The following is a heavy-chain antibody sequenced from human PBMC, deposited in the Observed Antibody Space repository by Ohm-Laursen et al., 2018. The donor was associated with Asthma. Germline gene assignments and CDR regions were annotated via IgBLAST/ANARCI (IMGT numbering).Heavy chain of an antibody. V-gene: IGHV4-31*03. CDR1: GGTISSGGHY. CDR2: IYDSGMT. CDR3: ARGVDYGGNHLDS. D-gene: IGHD4-23*01. J-gene: IGHJ4*02. Sequence: TLSLTCTVSGGTISSGGHYWNWTRQEPGKGLEWIANIYDSGMTYYKASLKSRLTISVDSSKNQLSLILTSVTAADTAVYYCARGVDYGGNHLDSWGQGTLVTVS.